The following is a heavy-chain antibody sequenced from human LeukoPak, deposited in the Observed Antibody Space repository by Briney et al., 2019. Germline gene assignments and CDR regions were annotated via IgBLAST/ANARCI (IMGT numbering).Heavy chain of an antibody. CDR1: GFTFDDYG. J-gene: IGHJ4*02. V-gene: IGHV3-20*04. D-gene: IGHD3-3*01. Sequence: GGSLRLSCAASGFTFDDYGMSWVRQAPGKGLEWVSGINWNGGSTTYADSVKGRFTISRDNGKNSLYLQMNSLRAEGTAVYYCARGGLRFLEWLLRAYWGQGTLVTVSS. CDR2: INWNGGST. CDR3: ARGGLRFLEWLLRAY.